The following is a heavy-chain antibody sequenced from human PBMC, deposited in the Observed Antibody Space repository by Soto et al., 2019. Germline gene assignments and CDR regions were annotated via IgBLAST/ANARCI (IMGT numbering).Heavy chain of an antibody. CDR3: AREDFGVHASWFDP. CDR1: GYIFTTYS. D-gene: IGHD3-10*01. CDR2: VSASNGKT. V-gene: IGHV1-18*01. Sequence: QIQLVQSGSEVRMPGASVKVSCKASGYIFTTYSITWVRQAPGQGLAWMGWVSASNGKTNYAQKFEDRVTMTTDTSTTTAYMELRRLRSDDTAVYYCAREDFGVHASWFDPWGQGTLVTVSS. J-gene: IGHJ5*02.